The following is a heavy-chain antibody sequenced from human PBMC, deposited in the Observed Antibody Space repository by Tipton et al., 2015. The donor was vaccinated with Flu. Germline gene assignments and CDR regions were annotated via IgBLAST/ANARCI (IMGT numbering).Heavy chain of an antibody. D-gene: IGHD5-12*01. CDR1: GFTFSTYS. V-gene: IGHV3-21*04. J-gene: IGHJ4*02. CDR2: ISRGSTYI. CDR3: AKVIPEIVAGLDY. Sequence: AVSGFTFSTYSMSWVRQSAGKGLEWVSFISRGSTYIYYADSVRGRFTISRDNAKNSLYLQMNSLRDEDTAIYYCAKVIPEIVAGLDYWGQGTLVTVSS.